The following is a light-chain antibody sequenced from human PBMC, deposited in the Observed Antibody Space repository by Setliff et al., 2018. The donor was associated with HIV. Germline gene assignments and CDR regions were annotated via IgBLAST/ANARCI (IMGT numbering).Light chain of an antibody. V-gene: IGLV2-14*03. CDR1: SSDVGGYKY. J-gene: IGLJ1*01. CDR3: SPYSSSTTPYV. CDR2: DVS. Sequence: QSVLTQPASVSGSPGQSITISCTGTSSDVGGYKYVSWYQQHPGKAPKLMIYDVSNRPSGISNRFSGSKSGNAASLTISGLQAEDEADYFCSPYSSSTTPYVFGTGTKVTVL.